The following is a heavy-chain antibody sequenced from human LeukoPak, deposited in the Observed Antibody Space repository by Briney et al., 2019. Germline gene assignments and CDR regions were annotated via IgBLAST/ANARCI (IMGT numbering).Heavy chain of an antibody. CDR3: ARDEGGDSFGWDN. V-gene: IGHV1-18*01. CDR2: ISGYNGNT. CDR1: GYTFTNYG. Sequence: ASVKVSCKASGYTFTNYGISWVRQAPGQGLEWMGWISGYNGNTNCAQKLQGRVTMTTDTSTSTAYMELRSLRSDDTAVYYCARDEGGDSFGWDNWGQGTLVTVSS. J-gene: IGHJ4*02. D-gene: IGHD4-17*01.